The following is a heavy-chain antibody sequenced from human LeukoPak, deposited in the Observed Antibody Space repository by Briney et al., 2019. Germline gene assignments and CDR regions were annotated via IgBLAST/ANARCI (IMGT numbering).Heavy chain of an antibody. CDR2: IKQDGSEK. V-gene: IGHV3-7*01. J-gene: IGHJ6*03. Sequence: GGSLRLSCAASGFTFSSYWMSWVRQAPGKGLEWVANIKQDGSEKYYVDSVKGRFTISRDNAKNSLYLQMDSLRAEDTAVYYCARVGGYSGYDLAFEHYYYYMDVWGKGTTVTVSS. D-gene: IGHD5-12*01. CDR1: GFTFSSYW. CDR3: ARVGGYSGYDLAFEHYYYYMDV.